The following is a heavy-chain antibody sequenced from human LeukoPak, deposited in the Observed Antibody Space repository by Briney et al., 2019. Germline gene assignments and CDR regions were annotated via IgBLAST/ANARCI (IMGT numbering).Heavy chain of an antibody. V-gene: IGHV3-30*18. D-gene: IGHD6-13*01. CDR2: ISYDGSNK. CDR3: AKDLVVSSWYFDY. CDR1: GFTFSSYG. J-gene: IGHJ4*02. Sequence: GRSLRLSCAASGFTFSSYGMHWVRQAPGKGLEWVAVISYDGSNKYYADSVKGRFTISRDNSKNTLYLQMNSLRAEDTAVYYCAKDLVVSSWYFDYWGQGTLVTVSS.